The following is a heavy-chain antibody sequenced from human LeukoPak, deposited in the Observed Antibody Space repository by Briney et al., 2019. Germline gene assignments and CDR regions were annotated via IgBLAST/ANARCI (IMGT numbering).Heavy chain of an antibody. CDR1: GFTVSSYS. V-gene: IGHV3-21*01. Sequence: SGGSLRLSCAASGFTVSSYSMNWVRQAPGKGLEWVSSISSSSSYIYYADSVKGRFTISRDNAKNSLYLQMNSLRAEDTAVYYCARDGTLYGSGSYFDYWGQGTLVTVSS. CDR2: ISSSSSYI. J-gene: IGHJ4*02. D-gene: IGHD3-10*01. CDR3: ARDGTLYGSGSYFDY.